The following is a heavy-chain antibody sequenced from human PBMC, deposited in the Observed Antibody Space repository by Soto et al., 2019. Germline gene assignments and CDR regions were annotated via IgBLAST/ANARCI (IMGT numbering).Heavy chain of an antibody. D-gene: IGHD1-7*01. CDR2: INPNSGGT. CDR3: ARDSYLNYPYLTYYYYYGMDV. CDR1: GYTFTGYY. J-gene: IGHJ6*02. Sequence: ASVKVSCKASGYTFTGYYMHWVRQAPGQELEWMGWINPNSGGTNYAQKSQGRVTMTRDTSISTAYMELSRLRSDDTAVYYCARDSYLNYPYLTYYYYYGMDVWGQGTTVTVSS. V-gene: IGHV1-2*02.